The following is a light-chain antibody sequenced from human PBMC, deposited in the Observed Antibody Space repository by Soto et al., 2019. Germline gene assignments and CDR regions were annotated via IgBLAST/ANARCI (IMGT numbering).Light chain of an antibody. CDR3: QAWDSSVV. Sequence: SYELTQPPSVSVSPGQTASITCSGDKLGDKYVCWYQQKPGQSPVVVIYQDNKRPSGIPERFSGSNSGNTATLTISGTQAMDETDYYCQAWDSSVVFGGGTKLTVL. CDR2: QDN. V-gene: IGLV3-1*01. CDR1: KLGDKY. J-gene: IGLJ2*01.